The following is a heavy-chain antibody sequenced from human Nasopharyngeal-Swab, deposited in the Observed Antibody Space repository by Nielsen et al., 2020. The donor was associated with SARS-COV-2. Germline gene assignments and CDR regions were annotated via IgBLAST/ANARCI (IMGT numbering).Heavy chain of an antibody. CDR1: GFTFSSYA. CDR2: ISGSGSST. V-gene: IGHV3-23*01. CDR3: AKTASSSLYWYFDL. J-gene: IGHJ2*01. Sequence: GESLKISCAASGFTFSSYAMSWVRQAPGKGLEWVSAISGSGSSTYYADSVKGRLTISRDNSKNTLYLQMNSLRAEDTAVYYCAKTASSSLYWYFDLWGRGTLVTVSS. D-gene: IGHD6-6*01.